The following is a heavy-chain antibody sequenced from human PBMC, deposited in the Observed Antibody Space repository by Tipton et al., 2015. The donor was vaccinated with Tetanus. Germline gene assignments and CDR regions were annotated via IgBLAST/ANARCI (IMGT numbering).Heavy chain of an antibody. Sequence: QLVQSGPEVKKPGASVKVSCKASGYTFTSYGINWVRQAPGQGLEWMAWISAYSGNTNIARKFQGRVTMTTDTSTNTAYMELTSLTPDDTGVYYCAREVSFSYFDYWGQGTLVAVSS. CDR3: AREVSFSYFDY. CDR2: ISAYSGNT. CDR1: GYTFTSYG. V-gene: IGHV1-18*01. J-gene: IGHJ4*02. D-gene: IGHD2/OR15-2a*01.